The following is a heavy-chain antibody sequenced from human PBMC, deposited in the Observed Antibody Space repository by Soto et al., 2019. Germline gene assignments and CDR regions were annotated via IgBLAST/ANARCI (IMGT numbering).Heavy chain of an antibody. CDR3: AKPASSWQLYYYCGMDV. V-gene: IGHV3-30*18. CDR2: ISYDGSNK. Sequence: GGSLRLSCAASGFTFSSYGMHWVRQAPGKGLEWVAVISYDGSNKYYADSVKGRFTISRDNSKNTLYLQMNSLRAEDTAVYYCAKPASSWQLYYYCGMDVWGQGTSVTVSS. D-gene: IGHD6-13*01. J-gene: IGHJ6*02. CDR1: GFTFSSYG.